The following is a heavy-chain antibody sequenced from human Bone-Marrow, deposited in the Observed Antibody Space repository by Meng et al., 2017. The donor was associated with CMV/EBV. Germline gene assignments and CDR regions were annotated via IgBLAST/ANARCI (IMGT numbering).Heavy chain of an antibody. D-gene: IGHD3-22*01. CDR3: ARAPPEDYDSSGYSFDP. CDR1: YTFTSYG. CDR2: ISAYNGNT. V-gene: IGHV1-18*01. Sequence: YTFTSYGISWVRQAPGQGLEWMGWISAYNGNTNYAQKLQGRVTMTTDTSTSTAYMELRSLRPDDTAVYYCARAPPEDYDSSGYSFDPWGQGTLVTVSS. J-gene: IGHJ5*02.